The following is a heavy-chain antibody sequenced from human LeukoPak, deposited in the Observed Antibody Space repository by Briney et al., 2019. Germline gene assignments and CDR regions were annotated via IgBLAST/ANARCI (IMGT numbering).Heavy chain of an antibody. Sequence: PAETVSLTCTVSGGFISSYYSSWIRQPPGEGLEWIGYIYYSGSTNYNPSLKSRVTISVETSKNQFSLKLSAVTAADTAVYYCARGKYSGYDLPQLFAYWGQATLVTVSS. CDR2: IYYSGST. CDR3: ARGKYSGYDLPQLFAY. V-gene: IGHV4-59*01. CDR1: GGFISSYY. J-gene: IGHJ4*02. D-gene: IGHD5-12*01.